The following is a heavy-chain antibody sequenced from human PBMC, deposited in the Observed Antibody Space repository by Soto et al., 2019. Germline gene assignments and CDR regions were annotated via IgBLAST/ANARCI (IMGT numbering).Heavy chain of an antibody. Sequence: PGGSLRFSCAASRFTFSSYGMHWVRQAPGKGLEWVAVIWYDGSNKYYADSVKGRFTISRDNSKNTLYLQMNSLRAEDTAVYYCARDPGIAVAGWSGQQLDYWGQGTLVTVSS. CDR1: RFTFSSYG. D-gene: IGHD6-19*01. CDR3: ARDPGIAVAGWSGQQLDY. CDR2: IWYDGSNK. J-gene: IGHJ4*02. V-gene: IGHV3-33*01.